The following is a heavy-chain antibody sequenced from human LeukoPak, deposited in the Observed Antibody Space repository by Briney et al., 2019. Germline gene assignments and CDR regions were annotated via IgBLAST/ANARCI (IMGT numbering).Heavy chain of an antibody. J-gene: IGHJ6*03. CDR2: IIPIFGTA. CDR1: GGTFSSYA. D-gene: IGHD3-3*01. Sequence: ASVKVSCKASGGTFSSYAISWVRQAPGQGLEWMRGIIPIFGTANYAQKFQGRVTITTDESTSTTYMELSSLRSEDTAVYYCARSRSNYDFWSGYTTYYYYYYMDVWGKGTTVTVSS. V-gene: IGHV1-69*05. CDR3: ARSRSNYDFWSGYTTYYYYYYMDV.